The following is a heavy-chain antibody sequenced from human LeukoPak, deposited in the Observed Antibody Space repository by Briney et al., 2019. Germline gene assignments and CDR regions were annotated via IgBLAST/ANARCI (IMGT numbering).Heavy chain of an antibody. V-gene: IGHV4-59*01. Sequence: SETLSLTCTVSGGSIGSYYWSWIRQPPGKGLEWIGYIYYSGSTNYNPSLKSRVTISVDTSKNQFSLKLSSVTAADTAVYYCASSTEYYYDSSGYYPFDYWGQGTLVTVSS. CDR2: IYYSGST. D-gene: IGHD3-22*01. CDR3: ASSTEYYYDSSGYYPFDY. J-gene: IGHJ4*02. CDR1: GGSIGSYY.